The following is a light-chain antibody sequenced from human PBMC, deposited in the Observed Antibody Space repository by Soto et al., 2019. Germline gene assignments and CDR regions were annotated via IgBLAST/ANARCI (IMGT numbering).Light chain of an antibody. V-gene: IGLV2-8*01. Sequence: QSVLTQPASVSGSPGQSITISCSGTSSDVGSYNYVAWYQQFSGKTPKLIIYEVNKRPSGVPDRFSGSKSGNTASLTVSGLQAEDEADYYCSSYAGSSNVXGTGTKVTV. CDR1: SSDVGSYNY. CDR3: SSYAGSSNV. J-gene: IGLJ1*01. CDR2: EVN.